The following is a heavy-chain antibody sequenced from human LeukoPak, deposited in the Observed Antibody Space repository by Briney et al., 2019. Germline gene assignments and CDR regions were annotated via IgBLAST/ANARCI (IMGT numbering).Heavy chain of an antibody. CDR2: ISAYNGNT. D-gene: IGHD6-19*01. Sequence: ASVKVSCKASGYTFTSYGISWVRQAPGQGLEWMGWISAYNGNTNYAQKLQGRVTMTTDTSTSTAYMELRSLRSDDTAVYCCARDGPYSSGWYDNYYYYYMDVWGKGTTVTVSS. V-gene: IGHV1-18*01. CDR1: GYTFTSYG. CDR3: ARDGPYSSGWYDNYYYYYMDV. J-gene: IGHJ6*03.